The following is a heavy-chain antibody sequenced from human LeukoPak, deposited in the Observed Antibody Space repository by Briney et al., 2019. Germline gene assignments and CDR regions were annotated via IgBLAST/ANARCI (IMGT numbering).Heavy chain of an antibody. D-gene: IGHD6-6*01. Sequence: SLRLSCAASGFTFDDYAMHWARQAPGKGLEWVSGINWNSDRIGYADSVKGRFTISRDNAKNSLYLQMNSLRAEDTAWYYCAKDSSSSPYYGMDVWGQGTTVTVSS. CDR3: AKDSSSSPYYGMDV. CDR1: GFTFDDYA. J-gene: IGHJ6*02. CDR2: INWNSDRI. V-gene: IGHV3-9*01.